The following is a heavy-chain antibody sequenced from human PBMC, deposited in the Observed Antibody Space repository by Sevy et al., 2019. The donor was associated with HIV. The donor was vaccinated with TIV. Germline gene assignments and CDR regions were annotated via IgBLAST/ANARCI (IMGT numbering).Heavy chain of an antibody. V-gene: IGHV1-18*01. CDR1: GYTFSSFG. Sequence: ASVKVYCKASGYTFSSFGVSWVRQAPGQGLEWMGWIGAYNGNIKYAQNLQDRVTMTTDTSTSTAYMELTSLTSDDTAVYFCARISTVRGLFNYFDPWGQGTLVTVSS. CDR2: IGAYNGNI. CDR3: ARISTVRGLFNYFDP. D-gene: IGHD3-10*01. J-gene: IGHJ5*02.